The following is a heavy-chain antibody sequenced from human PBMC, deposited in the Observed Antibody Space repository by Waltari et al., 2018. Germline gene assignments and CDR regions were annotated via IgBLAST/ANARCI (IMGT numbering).Heavy chain of an antibody. Sequence: QVQLRESGPRLVKPPETLSITCSASVYSIAGYLCALVRQPRGKGLQFIGYIYDVGTTRYTPSLASRVAMSVDTSKNHFSLRLTSMTAADTAFYYCARGRGGSGSQPLSWFDPWGPGTLVTVSS. CDR3: ARGRGGSGSQPLSWFDP. V-gene: IGHV4-59*01. J-gene: IGHJ5*02. CDR2: IYDVGTT. CDR1: VYSIAGYL. D-gene: IGHD3-10*01.